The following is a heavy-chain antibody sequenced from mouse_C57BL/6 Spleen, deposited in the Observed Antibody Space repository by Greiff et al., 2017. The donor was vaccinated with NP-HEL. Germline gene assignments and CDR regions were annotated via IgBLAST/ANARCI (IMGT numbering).Heavy chain of an antibody. V-gene: IGHV1-82*01. CDR2: IYPGDGDT. CDR1: GYAFSSSW. CDR3: ARRDYHFDY. Sequence: VQLQQSGPELVKPGASVKISCKASGYAFSSSWMNWVKQRPGKGLEWIGRIYPGDGDTNYNGKFKGKATLTADKSSSTAYMQLSSLTSEDSAVYFCARRDYHFDYWGQGTTLTVSS. J-gene: IGHJ2*01. D-gene: IGHD2-4*01.